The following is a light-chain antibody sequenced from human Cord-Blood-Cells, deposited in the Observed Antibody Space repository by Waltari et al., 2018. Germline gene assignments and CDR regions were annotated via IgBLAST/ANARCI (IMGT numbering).Light chain of an antibody. CDR1: QSISSW. J-gene: IGKJ1*01. Sequence: DIHMTQSPSTLSASVGDRVTITCRASQSISSWLAWYQQKPGKAPKLLIYKASSLESGVPSRFSGSGSGTEFTLTISSLQPDDFATYYCQQYNSYGTFGQGTKVEIK. CDR2: KAS. V-gene: IGKV1-5*03. CDR3: QQYNSYGT.